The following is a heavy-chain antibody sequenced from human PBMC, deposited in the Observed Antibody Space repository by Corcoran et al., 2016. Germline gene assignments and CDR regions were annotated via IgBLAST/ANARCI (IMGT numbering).Heavy chain of an antibody. CDR2: NSAYDGNT. CDR3: ARSLTNELLVRFSLAN. V-gene: IGHV1-18*01. D-gene: IGHD6-19*01. CDR1: GYTFTSYS. Sequence: QVQLVQSGAEVKKPGASVRVSCKASGYTFTSYSISWVRQAPGQGLDWMGWNSAYDGNTNYAQKFQGRVTMTTDASTSTAYMELRSLTSDDAAVYYCARSLTNELLVRFSLANWGQGTLVTVSS. J-gene: IGHJ4*02.